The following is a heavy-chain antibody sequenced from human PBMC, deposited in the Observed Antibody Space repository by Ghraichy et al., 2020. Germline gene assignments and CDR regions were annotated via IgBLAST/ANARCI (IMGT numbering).Heavy chain of an antibody. Sequence: GGSLRLSCSASGFTFSSYDMHWVRQATGKGLEWVSAIGTAGDTYYPGSVKGRFTISRENAKNSLYLKMNSLSAGYTAVYYCARGGGGNYDFWSGYESNYYYYMDVWGKGTTVTFSS. CDR2: IGTAGDT. V-gene: IGHV3-13*01. J-gene: IGHJ6*03. D-gene: IGHD3-3*01. CDR3: ARGGGGNYDFWSGYESNYYYYMDV. CDR1: GFTFSSYD.